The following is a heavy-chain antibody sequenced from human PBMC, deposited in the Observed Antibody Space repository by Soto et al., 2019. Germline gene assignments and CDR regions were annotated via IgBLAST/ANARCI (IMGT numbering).Heavy chain of an antibody. J-gene: IGHJ4*02. CDR2: INHSGST. CDR3: ARSYGSSWYRTFGY. Sequence: QVQLQQWGAGLLKPSETLSLTCAVYGESFSGYYWSWIRQPPGKGLEWIGEINHSGSTNYNPSLKWRVTISVDTSKNQFSLKLCSVTAAGTAVYYCARSYGSSWYRTFGYWGQGTLVIVSS. D-gene: IGHD6-13*01. CDR1: GESFSGYY. V-gene: IGHV4-34*01.